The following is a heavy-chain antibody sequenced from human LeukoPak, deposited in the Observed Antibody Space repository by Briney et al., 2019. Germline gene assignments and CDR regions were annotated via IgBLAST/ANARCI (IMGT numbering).Heavy chain of an antibody. D-gene: IGHD6-19*01. CDR3: ARASLLENEYSNGWGFDY. J-gene: IGHJ4*02. CDR1: GGSINSGTYS. V-gene: IGHV4-30-4*07. CDR2: ISYSGST. Sequence: SETLSLTCAVSGGSINSGTYSWNWIRQPPGKGLEWIGYISYSGSTYYKPSLESRLTISVDTSKNQFSLKLISVTAADTAVYYCARASLLENEYSNGWGFDYWGPGTLVTVSS.